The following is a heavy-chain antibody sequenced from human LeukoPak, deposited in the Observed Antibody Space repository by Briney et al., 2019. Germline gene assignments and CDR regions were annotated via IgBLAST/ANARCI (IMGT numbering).Heavy chain of an antibody. CDR3: ARISQYCGGDCYVDY. D-gene: IGHD2-21*02. J-gene: IGHJ4*02. CDR1: GFTVSSND. Sequence: GGSLRLSCAASGFTVSSNDMNWVRQAPGKGLEWVSVIYSGGSTYYADSVKGRFTISRDNSKNTLYLQMNSLRAEDTAVYYCARISQYCGGDCYVDYWGQGTLVTVSS. CDR2: IYSGGST. V-gene: IGHV3-53*01.